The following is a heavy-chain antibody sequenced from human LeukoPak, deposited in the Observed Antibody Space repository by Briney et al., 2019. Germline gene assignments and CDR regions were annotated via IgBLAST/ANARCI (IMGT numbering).Heavy chain of an antibody. Sequence: ASVKVSCKASGYTFTSYGISWVRQAPGQGLEWMGRISAYTGNTNYAQKLQGRVTMTADTSTSTAYMELRSLRSDDTAVYYCARDRNGDYMDVWGKGTTVTISS. V-gene: IGHV1-18*01. J-gene: IGHJ6*03. CDR2: ISAYTGNT. CDR1: GYTFTSYG. CDR3: ARDRNGDYMDV. D-gene: IGHD2-8*01.